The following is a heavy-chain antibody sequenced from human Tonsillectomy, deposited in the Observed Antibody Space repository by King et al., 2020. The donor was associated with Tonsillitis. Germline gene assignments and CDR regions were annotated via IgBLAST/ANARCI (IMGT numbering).Heavy chain of an antibody. CDR3: AKLLRSGYHLYYLDL. Sequence: VQLVESGGGLVQPGGSLRLSCAASGFTFSSFAMTWVRQAPGKGLEWVSSISDSAGGTYYADSVNGRFTISRDNSKNTLYLQVNGLRAEDTAVYYCAKLLRSGYHLYYLDLWGKGTTVTVSS. D-gene: IGHD3-3*01. J-gene: IGHJ6*03. CDR2: ISDSAGGT. CDR1: GFTFSSFA. V-gene: IGHV3-23*04.